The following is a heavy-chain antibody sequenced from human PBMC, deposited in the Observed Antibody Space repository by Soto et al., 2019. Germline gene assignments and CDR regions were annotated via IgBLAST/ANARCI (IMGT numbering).Heavy chain of an antibody. CDR1: GGSISSGGYY. CDR2: IYYSGST. CDR3: ARVDYSNYDFDY. V-gene: IGHV4-31*03. D-gene: IGHD4-4*01. J-gene: IGHJ4*02. Sequence: SETLSLTCTVSGGSISSGGYYWSWIRQHPGKGLEWIGYIYYSGSTYYNPSLKSRVTISVDTSKNQFSLKLSSVTAADTAVYYCARVDYSNYDFDYWGQGTLVTVSS.